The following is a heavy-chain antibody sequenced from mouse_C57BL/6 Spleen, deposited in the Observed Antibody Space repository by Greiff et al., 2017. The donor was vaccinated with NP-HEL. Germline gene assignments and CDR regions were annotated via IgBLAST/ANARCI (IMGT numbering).Heavy chain of an antibody. V-gene: IGHV1-64*01. J-gene: IGHJ4*01. Sequence: QVQLQQPGAELVKPGASVKLSCKASGYTFTSYWMRWVKQRPGQGLEWIGMIHPNSGSTNYNEKFKSKATLTVDKSSSTAYMQLSSLTSEDSAVYYCARKGNYVAMDYWGQGTSVTVSS. CDR1: GYTFTSYW. CDR3: ARKGNYVAMDY. D-gene: IGHD2-1*01. CDR2: IHPNSGST.